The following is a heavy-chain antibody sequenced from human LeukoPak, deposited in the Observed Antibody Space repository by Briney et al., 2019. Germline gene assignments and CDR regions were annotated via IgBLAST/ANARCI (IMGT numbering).Heavy chain of an antibody. J-gene: IGHJ4*02. CDR3: AKDQKAGSGSFKYYFDL. V-gene: IGHV3-30*02. CDR2: IWYDGSNK. D-gene: IGHD3-10*01. CDR1: GFNFNTYP. Sequence: PGGSQSLSCGVSGFNFNTYPMSWVCQAPDKGLEWVAVIWYDGSNKYYADSVKGRFTISRDNSKNTLYLQMNSLRAEDTAVYYCAKDQKAGSGSFKYYFDLRGQGTLVPVSS.